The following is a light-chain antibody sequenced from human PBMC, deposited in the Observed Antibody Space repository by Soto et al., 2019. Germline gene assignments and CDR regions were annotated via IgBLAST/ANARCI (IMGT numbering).Light chain of an antibody. CDR3: QTWDTGARVV. Sequence: QPVLTQSPSASASLGASVKLTCTLSSGHSSYAIAWHQQQPEKGPRYLMKLSSDGXHSKXDGIPDXFSGSSSGAERYLTISSLQSEDEADYYCQTWDTGARVVFGGGTKLTVL. V-gene: IGLV4-69*01. J-gene: IGLJ2*01. CDR1: SGHSSYA. CDR2: LSSDGXH.